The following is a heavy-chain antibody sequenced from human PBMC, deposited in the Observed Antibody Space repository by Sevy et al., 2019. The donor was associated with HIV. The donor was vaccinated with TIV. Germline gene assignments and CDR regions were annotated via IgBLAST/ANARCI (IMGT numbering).Heavy chain of an antibody. CDR3: TGSVYGSGTYLNDY. D-gene: IGHD3-10*01. J-gene: IGHJ4*02. V-gene: IGHV1-2*02. Sequence: ASVKVSCKASGYTFTGYYIHWVRQAPGQGLEWMGWINPSSGGTNYGQKFLGRVTMTRDTSISTAYMELNRLRSDDTAVYYGTGSVYGSGTYLNDYWGQGTLVTVSS. CDR2: INPSSGGT. CDR1: GYTFTGYY.